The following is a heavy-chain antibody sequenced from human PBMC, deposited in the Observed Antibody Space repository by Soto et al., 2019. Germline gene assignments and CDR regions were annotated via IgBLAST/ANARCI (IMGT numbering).Heavy chain of an antibody. CDR1: GGSISSGGYY. D-gene: IGHD3-10*01. J-gene: IGHJ5*02. CDR3: ASSRFGELYNWFDP. CDR2: IYYSGST. Sequence: SETLSLTCTVSGGSISSGGYYWSWIRQHPGKGLEWIGYIYYSGSTYYNPSLKSRVTISVDTSKNQFSLKLSSVTAADTAVYHCASSRFGELYNWFDPWGQGTLVTVSS. V-gene: IGHV4-31*03.